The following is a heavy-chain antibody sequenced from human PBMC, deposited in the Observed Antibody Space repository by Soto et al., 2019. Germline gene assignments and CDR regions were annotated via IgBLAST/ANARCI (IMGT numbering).Heavy chain of an antibody. V-gene: IGHV4-59*01. D-gene: IGHD1-1*01. Sequence: LSLTCTVSGGSMSRYYWSWIRQPPGKGLEWIGYIYYSGHTNHNPSLKSRVTISVDTSKNQFSLKLTSVTAADTAVYYCARGLATTEMDVWGQGTTVTVSS. CDR2: IYYSGHT. J-gene: IGHJ6*02. CDR3: ARGLATTEMDV. CDR1: GGSMSRYY.